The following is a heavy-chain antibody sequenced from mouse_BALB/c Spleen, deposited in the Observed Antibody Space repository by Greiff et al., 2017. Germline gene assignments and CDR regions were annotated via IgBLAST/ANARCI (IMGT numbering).Heavy chain of an antibody. CDR2: IDPSDSET. CDR1: GYSFTSYW. J-gene: IGHJ4*01. V-gene: IGHV1S126*01. CDR3: ARDRYDGNYAMDY. Sequence: VQLQQSGPQLVRPGASVKISCKASGYSFTSYWMHWVKQRPGQGLEWIGMIDPSDSETRLNQKFKDKATLTVDKSSSTAYMQLSSPTSEDSAVYYCARDRYDGNYAMDYWGQGTSVTVSS. D-gene: IGHD2-14*01.